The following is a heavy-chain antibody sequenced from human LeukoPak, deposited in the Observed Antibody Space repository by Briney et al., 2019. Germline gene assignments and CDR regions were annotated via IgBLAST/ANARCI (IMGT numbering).Heavy chain of an antibody. D-gene: IGHD3-22*01. CDR1: GGSISGYY. CDR3: ASRPNYYDSSGFDY. J-gene: IGHJ4*02. CDR2: IYTSGST. V-gene: IGHV4-4*07. Sequence: PSETLSLTCTVSGGSISGYYWSCLRQPAGKGLEWIGRIYTSGSTNYNPSLKSRVTMSVDTSKNQFSLKLSSVTAADTAVYYCASRPNYYDSSGFDYWGQGTLVTVSS.